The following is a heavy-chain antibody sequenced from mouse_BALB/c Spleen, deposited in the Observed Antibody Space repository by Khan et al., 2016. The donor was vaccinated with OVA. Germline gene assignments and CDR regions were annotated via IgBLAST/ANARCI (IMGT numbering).Heavy chain of an antibody. J-gene: IGHJ3*01. V-gene: IGHV1-53*01. CDR2: INPSNGDT. CDR1: GYTFTSYY. Sequence: QVRLRQSGAELVKPGASVKLSCKASGYTFTSYYMYWVKQRPGQGLEWIGDINPSNGDTYFNEKLKNKATLTVDKSSSTAFMKLSSLTSEDSAVYCCTRGGYGGFASWGQGTLVTVSA. CDR3: TRGGYGGFAS. D-gene: IGHD2-2*01.